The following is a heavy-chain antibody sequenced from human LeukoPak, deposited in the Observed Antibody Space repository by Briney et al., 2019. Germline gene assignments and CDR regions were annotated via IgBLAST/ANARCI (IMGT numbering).Heavy chain of an antibody. V-gene: IGHV3-48*04. D-gene: IGHD6-19*01. CDR2: ISGMSSTI. Sequence: PGGSLRLSCAASGFTFRSYSMNWVRQAPGKGLEWVSFISGMSSTIYYADSMKGRFTISRDNAKNSVYLQMNSLRAEDTAVYYCARDWDSSGWHPLSFDYWGQGTLVTVSS. CDR3: ARDWDSSGWHPLSFDY. CDR1: GFTFRSYS. J-gene: IGHJ4*02.